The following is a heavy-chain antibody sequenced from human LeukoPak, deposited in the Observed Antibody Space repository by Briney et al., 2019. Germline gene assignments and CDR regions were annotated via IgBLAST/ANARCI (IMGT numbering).Heavy chain of an antibody. Sequence: SETLSLTCAVYGGSFSGYYWSWIRQPPGKGLEWIGEINHSGSTNYNPSLKSRVTISVDTSKNQFSLKLSSVTAADTAVYYCARTNQISETAFDIWGQGTMVIVTS. J-gene: IGHJ3*02. V-gene: IGHV4-34*01. CDR3: ARTNQISETAFDI. D-gene: IGHD1-14*01. CDR1: GGSFSGYY. CDR2: INHSGST.